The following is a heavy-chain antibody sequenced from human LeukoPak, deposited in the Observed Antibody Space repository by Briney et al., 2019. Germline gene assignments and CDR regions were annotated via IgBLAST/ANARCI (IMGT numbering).Heavy chain of an antibody. D-gene: IGHD6-13*01. J-gene: IGHJ4*02. Sequence: GGSLRLSCAASGFTFSTYGMNWVRQAPEKGLEWVSSISSDDTYIYYADSLKGRFTISRDNAKNSLYLQMNSLRAEDTAVYYCARDQYAAAGTVDYWGQGTLVTVSS. CDR1: GFTFSTYG. CDR2: ISSDDTYI. CDR3: ARDQYAAAGTVDY. V-gene: IGHV3-21*01.